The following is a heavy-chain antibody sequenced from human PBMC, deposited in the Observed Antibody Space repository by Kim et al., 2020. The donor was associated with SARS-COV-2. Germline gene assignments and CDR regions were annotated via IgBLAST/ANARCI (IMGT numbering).Heavy chain of an antibody. V-gene: IGHV3-23*01. Sequence: GGSLRLSCAASGFTFSNYAISWVRQAPGKGLEWVSVISGSGGNTYYADSVKGRFTISRDNSKNTLYLQLNSLRAEDTAVYYCAKNQGSGDSVYYYFGMDVWRQGTTVTVSS. D-gene: IGHD3-10*01. CDR1: GFTFSNYA. CDR3: AKNQGSGDSVYYYFGMDV. J-gene: IGHJ6*02. CDR2: ISGSGGNT.